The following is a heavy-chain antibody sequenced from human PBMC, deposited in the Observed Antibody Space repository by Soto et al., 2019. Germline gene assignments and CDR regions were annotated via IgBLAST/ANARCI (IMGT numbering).Heavy chain of an antibody. CDR1: GGTFSSYA. V-gene: IGHV1-69*13. CDR2: IIPIFGTA. CDR3: ARGTYYYDSSGYRNWFDP. D-gene: IGHD3-22*01. Sequence: SVNVSCKASGGTFSSYAISWVRQAPGQGLEWMGGIIPIFGTANYAQKFQGRVTITADESTSTAYMELSSLRSEDTAVYYCARGTYYYDSSGYRNWFDPWGQGTLVTVSS. J-gene: IGHJ5*02.